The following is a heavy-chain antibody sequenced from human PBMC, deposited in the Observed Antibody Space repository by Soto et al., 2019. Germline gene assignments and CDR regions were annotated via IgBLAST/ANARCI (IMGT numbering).Heavy chain of an antibody. Sequence: PSETLSLTCSVSGDSISNSRFYWAWIRQPPGEGLEWIGSIYHTGNAYYNPSLKSRVTISVDTSKNQFSLKLSSVTAADTAVYYCARGTSPWGQGTLVTVSS. J-gene: IGHJ5*02. CDR2: IYHTGNA. CDR3: ARGTSP. CDR1: GDSISNSRFY. V-gene: IGHV4-39*07.